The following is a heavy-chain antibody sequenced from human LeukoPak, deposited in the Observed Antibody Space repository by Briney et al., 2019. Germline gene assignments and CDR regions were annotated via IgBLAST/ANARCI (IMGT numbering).Heavy chain of an antibody. D-gene: IGHD3-3*01. J-gene: IGHJ4*02. CDR2: VSGTGFTT. Sequence: GGSLRLSCEASGFTLTTYPMSWVRQAPGKGLEWVSTVSGTGFTTHYADSVKGRFTISRDTSKNILYLEMSSLRAEDTAVYYCAGSHPLGSINDYYTPFDYWGQGSLVTVSS. CDR3: AGSHPLGSINDYYTPFDY. CDR1: GFTLTTYP. V-gene: IGHV3-23*01.